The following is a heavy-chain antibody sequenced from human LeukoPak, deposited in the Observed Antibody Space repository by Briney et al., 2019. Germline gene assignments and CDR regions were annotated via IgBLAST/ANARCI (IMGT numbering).Heavy chain of an antibody. CDR2: INHSGST. J-gene: IGHJ4*02. V-gene: IGHV4-34*01. CDR3: ASSGSSWTIDY. Sequence: PSETLSLTCAVYGGSFSGYYWSWIRQPPGKGLEWIGEINHSGSTNYNPSLKSRVTISVDTSKNQFSLKLSSVTAADTAVYYCASSGSSWTIDYWGQGTLVTVSS. D-gene: IGHD6-13*01. CDR1: GGSFSGYY.